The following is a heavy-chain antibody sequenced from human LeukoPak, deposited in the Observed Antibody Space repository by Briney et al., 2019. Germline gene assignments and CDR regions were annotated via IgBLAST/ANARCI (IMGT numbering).Heavy chain of an antibody. CDR2: ISYDGSNK. CDR1: GFTSSSYG. J-gene: IGHJ4*02. V-gene: IGHV3-30*18. D-gene: IGHD6-6*01. CDR3: AKDSSSSGPFDY. Sequence: GGSLRLSCAASGFTSSSYGMHWVRQAPGKGLEWVAVISYDGSNKYYADSVKGRFTISRDNSKNTLYLQMNSLRAEDTAVYYCAKDSSSSGPFDYWGQGTLVTVSS.